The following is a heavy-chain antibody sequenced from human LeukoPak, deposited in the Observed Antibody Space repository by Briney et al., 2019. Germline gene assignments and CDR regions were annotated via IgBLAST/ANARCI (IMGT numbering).Heavy chain of an antibody. CDR2: IYSSRST. CDR1: GGSISSGIYY. CDR3: ARGYNRFGVDYMDV. V-gene: IGHV4-61*02. D-gene: IGHD3-10*01. J-gene: IGHJ6*03. Sequence: SQTLSLTCTVSGGSISSGIYYWSWIRQPAGKGLEWLGRIYSSRSTNYNASLKSRVTISVDTSKNHFSLNLTSVTAADTAVYYCARGYNRFGVDYMDVWGKGTTVTISS.